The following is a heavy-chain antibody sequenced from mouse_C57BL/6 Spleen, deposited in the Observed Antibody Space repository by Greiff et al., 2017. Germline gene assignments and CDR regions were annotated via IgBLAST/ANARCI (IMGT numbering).Heavy chain of an antibody. Sequence: QVQLQQPGAELVMPGASVKLSCKASGYTFTSYWMHWVKQRPGQGLEWIGEIDPSDSYNNYNQKFKGQSTLTVDKSAITAYMQRSSLTSEDSAVYYCARWAPHAYFDYWGQGTTLTVSS. CDR2: IDPSDSYN. CDR3: ARWAPHAYFDY. CDR1: GYTFTSYW. J-gene: IGHJ2*01. D-gene: IGHD3-1*01. V-gene: IGHV1-69*01.